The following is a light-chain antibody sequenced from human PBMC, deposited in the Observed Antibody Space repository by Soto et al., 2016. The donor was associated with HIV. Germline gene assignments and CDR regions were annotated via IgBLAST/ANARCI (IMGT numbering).Light chain of an antibody. J-gene: IGKJ4*01. CDR1: QSISNY. Sequence: DIQMTQSPSSLSASVGDRVTITCRASQSISNYLNWYQQKPGKAPKLLIYAASSLQSGVPSRFSGSGSGTDFTLTISSLQPEDFATYYCQQSYSSPLTFGRRDQGGDQT. V-gene: IGKV1-39*01. CDR2: AAS. CDR3: QQSYSSPLT.